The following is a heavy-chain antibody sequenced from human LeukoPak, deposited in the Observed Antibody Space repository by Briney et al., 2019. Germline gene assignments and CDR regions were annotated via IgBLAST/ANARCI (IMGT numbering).Heavy chain of an antibody. Sequence: GGSLRLSCAASGFSFSNFGMHWVRQAPGKGLEWVAFTRYDGSNKNYADSVKGRFSISRDNSKNTLYLQMNSLKTEDTAVYYCAKDLVGMNNGYPDYWGQGTRVTVSS. V-gene: IGHV3-30*02. D-gene: IGHD5-18*01. J-gene: IGHJ4*02. CDR2: TRYDGSNK. CDR3: AKDLVGMNNGYPDY. CDR1: GFSFSNFG.